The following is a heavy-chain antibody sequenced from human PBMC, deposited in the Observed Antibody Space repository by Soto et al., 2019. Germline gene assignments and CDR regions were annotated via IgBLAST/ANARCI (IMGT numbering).Heavy chain of an antibody. CDR2: ISAYNGNT. Sequence: ASVKVSCKASGYTFTSYGISWVRQAPGQGLEWMGWISAYNGNTNYAQKLQGRVTMTTDTSTSTAYMELRSLRSDDTAVYYCARVGEVGSSWFNYYYGMDVWGQGTTVTVSS. CDR3: ARVGEVGSSWFNYYYGMDV. V-gene: IGHV1-18*01. J-gene: IGHJ6*02. D-gene: IGHD6-13*01. CDR1: GYTFTSYG.